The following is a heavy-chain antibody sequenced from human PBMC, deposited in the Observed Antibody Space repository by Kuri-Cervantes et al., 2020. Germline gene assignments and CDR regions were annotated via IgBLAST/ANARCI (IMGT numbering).Heavy chain of an antibody. D-gene: IGHD2-15*01. CDR1: GFTFDDYG. CDR2: INWNGGST. CDR3: AREYCSASSCYSGIGDY. Sequence: GGSLRLSCAASGFTFDDYGMSWVRQAPGKGLEWVSGINWNGGSTGYADSVKGRFTISRGNAKNSLYLQMNSLRAEDTALYFCAREYCSASSCYSGIGDYWGQGTLVTVSS. V-gene: IGHV3-20*04. J-gene: IGHJ4*02.